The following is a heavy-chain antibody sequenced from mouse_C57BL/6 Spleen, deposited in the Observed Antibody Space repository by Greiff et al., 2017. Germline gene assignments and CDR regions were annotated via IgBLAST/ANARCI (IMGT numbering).Heavy chain of an antibody. Sequence: QVQLQQSGAELARPGASVKMSCKASGYTFTSYTMHWVKQRPGQGLEWIGYINPSSGYTKYNQKFKDKATLTADKSSSTAYMQLSSLTSEDSAVYYCARSNYGYAMDYWGQGTSVTVSS. CDR1: GYTFTSYT. CDR2: INPSSGYT. D-gene: IGHD1-1*02. V-gene: IGHV1-4*01. CDR3: ARSNYGYAMDY. J-gene: IGHJ4*01.